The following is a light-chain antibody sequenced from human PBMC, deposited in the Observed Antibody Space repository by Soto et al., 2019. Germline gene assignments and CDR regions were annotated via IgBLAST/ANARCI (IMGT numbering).Light chain of an antibody. CDR1: SSNIGSNT. CDR2: SSN. J-gene: IGLJ1*01. V-gene: IGLV1-44*01. CDR3: VAWDATLNGPV. Sequence: QSVLTQPPSASGTPGQRVTISCSGSSSNIGSNTVNWYQQLPGTAPKLLIYSSNQRPSGVPDRFSGSKSGTSASLAISGLQSEDEADYYCVAWDATLNGPVFGTGTKLTVL.